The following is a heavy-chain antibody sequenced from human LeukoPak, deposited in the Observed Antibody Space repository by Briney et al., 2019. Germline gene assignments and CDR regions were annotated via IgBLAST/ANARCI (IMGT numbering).Heavy chain of an antibody. CDR3: ARDWGRRGYSYGIDAFDI. J-gene: IGHJ3*02. Sequence: SETLSLTCAVYGGSFSGYYWSWIRQPPGKGLEWIGEINHSGSTNYNPSLKSRVTISVDTSKNQFSLKLSSVTAADTAVYYCARDWGRRGYSYGIDAFDIWGQGTMVTVSS. CDR1: GGSFSGYY. CDR2: INHSGST. V-gene: IGHV4-34*01. D-gene: IGHD5-18*01.